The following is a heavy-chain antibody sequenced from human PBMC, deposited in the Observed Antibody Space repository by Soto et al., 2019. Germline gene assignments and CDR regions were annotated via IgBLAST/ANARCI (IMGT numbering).Heavy chain of an antibody. CDR2: INPSGGST. Sequence: QEQLVQSGAEVKKPGSSVKLSCKASGYTFTSYYVHWVRQAPGQGLEWMGIINPSGGSTNYAQKLQGRVTVTRDTSTSTVYMELSSLRSEDTAVYYCARSLAAGAYWGQGTLVTVSS. CDR1: GYTFTSYY. D-gene: IGHD6-13*01. V-gene: IGHV1-46*04. J-gene: IGHJ4*02. CDR3: ARSLAAGAY.